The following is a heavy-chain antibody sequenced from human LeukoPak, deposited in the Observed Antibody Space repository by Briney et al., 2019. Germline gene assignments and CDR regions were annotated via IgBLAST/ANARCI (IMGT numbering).Heavy chain of an antibody. D-gene: IGHD6-19*01. V-gene: IGHV4-59*01. Sequence: KASETLSLTCTVSGGSISSYYWSWIRQPPGKGLEWIGYIYYSGSTNYNPSLKSRVTISVDTSKNHFSLKLSSVTAADTAVYYCARGGSSGWYNWFDPWGQGTLVTVSS. CDR2: IYYSGST. CDR1: GGSISSYY. J-gene: IGHJ5*02. CDR3: ARGGSSGWYNWFDP.